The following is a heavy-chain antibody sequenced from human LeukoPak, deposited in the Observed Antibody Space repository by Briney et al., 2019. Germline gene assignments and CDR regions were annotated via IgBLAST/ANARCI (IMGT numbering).Heavy chain of an antibody. V-gene: IGHV1-18*01. CDR2: ISAYNGNT. CDR1: GYSFTSYG. CDR3: ARDYSGYSYGFQPEIDY. J-gene: IGHJ4*02. D-gene: IGHD5-18*01. Sequence: GESLKISCKGSGYSFTSYGISWVRQAPGQGLEWMGWISAYNGNTNYAQKLQGRVTMTTDTSTSTAYMELRSLRSDDTAVYYCARDYSGYSYGFQPEIDYWGQGTLVTVSS.